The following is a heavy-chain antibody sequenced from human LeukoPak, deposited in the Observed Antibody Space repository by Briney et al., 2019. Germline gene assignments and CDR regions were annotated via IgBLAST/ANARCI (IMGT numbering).Heavy chain of an antibody. V-gene: IGHV4-4*07. CDR3: ARNGFRTYCGSGCYSDYMDV. CDR2: IYDSGAT. CDR1: GGSVSRDS. J-gene: IGHJ6*03. D-gene: IGHD2-21*02. Sequence: PSETLSLTCTVSGGSVSRDSWTWIRQPAGKGLEWIGYIYDSGATTYNPSLQSRLTMSVDPSKNQFSLRLTSVTAADTAVYYCARNGFRTYCGSGCYSDYMDVWGSRTTVAVAS.